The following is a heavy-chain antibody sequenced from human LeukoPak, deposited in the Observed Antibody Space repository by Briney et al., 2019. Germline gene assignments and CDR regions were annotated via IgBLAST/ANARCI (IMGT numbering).Heavy chain of an antibody. CDR1: GFTFSSYA. V-gene: IGHV3-23*01. Sequence: GGSLRLSCAASGFTFSSYAMSWVRQAPGKGLEWVSGISGSGGTTYYADSVKGRFTISRDNSKNTLYLQMNSLRAEDTAVYYCANRNYYDSSGYYYAYYFEYWGQGTLVTVSS. CDR2: ISGSGGTT. J-gene: IGHJ4*02. CDR3: ANRNYYDSSGYYYAYYFEY. D-gene: IGHD3-22*01.